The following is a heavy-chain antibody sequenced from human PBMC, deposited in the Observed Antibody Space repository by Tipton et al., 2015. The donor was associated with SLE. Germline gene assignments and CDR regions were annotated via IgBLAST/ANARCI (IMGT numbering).Heavy chain of an antibody. Sequence: LRLSCAASGFTFSSYAMHWVRQPPGKGLEWIGEINHSGSTNYNPSLKSRVTISVDTSKNQFSLKLSSVTAADTAVYYCARRAVALNPFDYWGQGTLVTVSS. CDR1: GFTFSSYA. V-gene: IGHV4-34*01. D-gene: IGHD6-19*01. CDR2: INHSGST. J-gene: IGHJ4*02. CDR3: ARRAVALNPFDY.